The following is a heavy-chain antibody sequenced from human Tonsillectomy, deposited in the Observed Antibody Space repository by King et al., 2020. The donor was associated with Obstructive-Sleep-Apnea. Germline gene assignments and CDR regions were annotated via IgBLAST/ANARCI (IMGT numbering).Heavy chain of an antibody. CDR2: IFPGDSDT. J-gene: IGHJ5*01. D-gene: IGHD3-9*01. Sequence: LVQSGAEVKKPGESLKISCKGSGYSFTNYRIGWVRQLPGKGLEYMGIIFPGDSDTRYSPSFQGQVTISADESINTAYLQWSSLEASDTAIYYCARHAGHDFLTGFYNSFDSWGQGTLVTVSS. CDR3: ARHAGHDFLTGFYNSFDS. CDR1: GYSFTNYR. V-gene: IGHV5-51*01.